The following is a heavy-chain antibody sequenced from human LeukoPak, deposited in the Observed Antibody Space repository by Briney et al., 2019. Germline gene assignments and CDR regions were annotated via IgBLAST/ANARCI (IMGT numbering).Heavy chain of an antibody. V-gene: IGHV3-43*02. CDR3: AKDIGELPYGYYYGMDV. D-gene: IGHD3-10*01. CDR2: ISGDGGST. J-gene: IGHJ6*02. CDR1: GFTFDDYA. Sequence: GGSLRLSCAASGFTFDDYAMHWVRQAPGKGLEWVSLISGDGGSTYYADSVKGRFTISRDNSKNSLYLQMNSLRTEDTALYYCAKDIGELPYGYYYGMDVWGQGTTVTVSS.